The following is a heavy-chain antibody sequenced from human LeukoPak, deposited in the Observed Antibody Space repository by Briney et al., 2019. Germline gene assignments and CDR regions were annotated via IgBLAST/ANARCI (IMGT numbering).Heavy chain of an antibody. CDR1: GFTFTRYG. Sequence: GASVKVSCKTSGFTFTRYGITWVRHAPGQGLEWMGWISTYNGDTNYAQKLQGRVTMTRDTSTTTVYMELRSLSSDDTAVYYCARVPTNTSGRYALFDYWGQGTLVTVSS. CDR2: ISTYNGDT. CDR3: ARVPTNTSGRYALFDY. J-gene: IGHJ4*02. D-gene: IGHD6-19*01. V-gene: IGHV1-18*01.